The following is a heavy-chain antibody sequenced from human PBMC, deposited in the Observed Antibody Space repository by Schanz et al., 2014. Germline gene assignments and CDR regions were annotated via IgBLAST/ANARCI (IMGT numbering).Heavy chain of an antibody. CDR2: IWYDGNNK. V-gene: IGHV3-33*01. Sequence: QVQLVESGGGVVQPGRSLRLSCAASGFTFSSYGMHWVRQAPGKGLEWVAVIWYDGNNKFYADSVKGRFIISRDNSKNTLDLQMNSLRDEDTALYYCARPLGPNYYYYGLDVWGQGTTVTVSS. CDR1: GFTFSSYG. J-gene: IGHJ6*02. CDR3: ARPLGPNYYYYGLDV.